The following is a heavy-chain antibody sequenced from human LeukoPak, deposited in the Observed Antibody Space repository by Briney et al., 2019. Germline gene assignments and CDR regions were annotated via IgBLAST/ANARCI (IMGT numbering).Heavy chain of an antibody. D-gene: IGHD2-15*01. V-gene: IGHV1-8*01. CDR3: ARGLVVLAATSWAFDI. J-gene: IGHJ3*02. CDR2: MNPNSGNT. CDR1: GYTFTSYD. Sequence: ASVKVSCKASGYTFTSYDINWVRQATGKGLTGMDWMNPNSGNTGYAQKFQGRVTMTRNTSISTAYMELTSLRSEDTAVYYCARGLVVLAATSWAFDIWGHGTMVTVSS.